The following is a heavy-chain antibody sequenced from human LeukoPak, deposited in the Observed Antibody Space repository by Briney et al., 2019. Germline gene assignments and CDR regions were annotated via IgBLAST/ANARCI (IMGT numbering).Heavy chain of an antibody. J-gene: IGHJ4*02. V-gene: IGHV1-2*02. Sequence: ASVTVSFKASGYTFTGYYMHWVRQAPGQGREWMGWINPNSGGTNYAQKFQGRVTMTRDTSISTAYMELSRLRSDDTAVYYCARDRGELRAKPYFDYWGQGTLVTVSS. CDR1: GYTFTGYY. CDR3: ARDRGELRAKPYFDY. CDR2: INPNSGGT. D-gene: IGHD2-15*01.